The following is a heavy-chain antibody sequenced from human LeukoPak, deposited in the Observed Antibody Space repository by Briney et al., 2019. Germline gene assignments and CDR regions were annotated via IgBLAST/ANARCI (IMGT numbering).Heavy chain of an antibody. CDR2: IQYDGSNK. J-gene: IGHJ4*02. CDR3: AKGGIVVVPAPYYFDY. D-gene: IGHD2-2*01. V-gene: IGHV3-30*02. CDR1: GFTFRSYS. Sequence: PGGSLRLSCAASGFTFRSYSMHWVRQAPGKGLGWVTFIQYDGSNKYYADSVKGRFTISRDNSKNTLYLQMNSLRAEDTAVYYCAKGGIVVVPAPYYFDYWGQGTLVTVSS.